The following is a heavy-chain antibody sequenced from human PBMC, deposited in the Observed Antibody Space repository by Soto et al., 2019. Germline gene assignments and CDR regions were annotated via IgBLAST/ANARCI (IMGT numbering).Heavy chain of an antibody. CDR3: ASRMDTAMVTYYYYYGMDV. D-gene: IGHD5-18*01. CDR2: INHSGST. CDR1: GGSFSGYY. J-gene: IGHJ6*02. V-gene: IGHV4-34*01. Sequence: SLTCAVSGGSFSGYYWSWIRQPPGKGLEWIGEINHSGSTNYNPSLKSRVTISVDTSKNQFSLKLSSVTAADTAVYYCASRMDTAMVTYYYYYGMDVWGQGTTVTVSS.